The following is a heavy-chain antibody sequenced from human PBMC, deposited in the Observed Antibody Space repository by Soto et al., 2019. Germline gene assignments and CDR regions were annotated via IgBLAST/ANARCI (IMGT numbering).Heavy chain of an antibody. CDR3: ARVGAPDYYDSSGYYLPYYYYGMDV. Sequence: PGGSLRLSCAASGFTFSSYAIHWVRQAPGKGLEFVSAINNGGNTYYANSVKGRFTISRDNSKNTLNLQMNSLRAEDTAVYYCARVGAPDYYDSSGYYLPYYYYGMDVWGQGTTVTVSS. V-gene: IGHV3-64*01. J-gene: IGHJ6*02. CDR2: INNGGNT. CDR1: GFTFSSYA. D-gene: IGHD3-22*01.